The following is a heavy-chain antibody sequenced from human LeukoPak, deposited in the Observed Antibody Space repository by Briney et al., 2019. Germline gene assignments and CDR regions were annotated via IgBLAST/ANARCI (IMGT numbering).Heavy chain of an antibody. J-gene: IGHJ4*02. D-gene: IGHD3-22*01. V-gene: IGHV4-34*01. Sequence: SETLSLTCAVYGESFSNYYWSWVRQPPGKGLEWIGEIHHSRTTKYNPSLKWRVIISVDTSKNHFSLNLNPVTAADTAVYYSARKRVVGFYFDYWGPGILVTVSS. CDR1: GESFSNYY. CDR2: IHHSRTT. CDR3: ARKRVVGFYFDY.